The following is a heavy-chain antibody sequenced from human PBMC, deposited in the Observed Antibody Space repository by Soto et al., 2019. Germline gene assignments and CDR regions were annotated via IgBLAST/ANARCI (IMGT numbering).Heavy chain of an antibody. CDR3: ARERAHYGMDV. CDR1: D. CDR2: MNPNSGNT. D-gene: IGHD6-25*01. V-gene: IGHV1-8*01. Sequence: DISWVRQATGQGLEWMGWMNPNSGNTGFAQKFQGRVTMTRNTPISTAYMERSSLRSEDTAVYYCARERAHYGMDVWGQGTTVTVSS. J-gene: IGHJ6*02.